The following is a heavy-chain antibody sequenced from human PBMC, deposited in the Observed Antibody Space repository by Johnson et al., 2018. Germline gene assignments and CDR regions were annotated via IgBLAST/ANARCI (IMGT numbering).Heavy chain of an antibody. J-gene: IGHJ6*02. D-gene: IGHD1-26*01. CDR3: ASGGGSFSYQYGMDV. V-gene: IGHV3-9*01. CDR2: ISWNSGSI. Sequence: FDDYAMHWVRQAPGKGLEWVSGISWNSGSIGYADSVKGRFTISRDNDKNSLYLQMNSLRAEDTALYYCASGGGSFSYQYGMDVWGQGTTVTVSS. CDR1: FDDYA.